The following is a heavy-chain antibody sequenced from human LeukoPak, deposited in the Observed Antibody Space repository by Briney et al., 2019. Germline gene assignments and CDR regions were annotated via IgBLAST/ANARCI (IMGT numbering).Heavy chain of an antibody. V-gene: IGHV5-51*01. J-gene: IGHJ3*02. CDR3: ARPHHYYDSSGYYLGAFDI. CDR2: IYPGDSDT. D-gene: IGHD3-22*01. CDR1: GFTFSSYS. Sequence: GGSLRLSCAASGFTFSSYSMNWVRQMPGKGLEWMGIIYPGDSDTRYSPSFQGQVTISADKSISTAYLQWSSLKASDTAMYYCARPHHYYDSSGYYLGAFDIWGQGTMVTVSS.